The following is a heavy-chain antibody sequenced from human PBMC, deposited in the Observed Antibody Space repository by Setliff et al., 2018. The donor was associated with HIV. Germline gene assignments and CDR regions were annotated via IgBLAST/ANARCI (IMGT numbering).Heavy chain of an antibody. CDR3: TTDGVAATPDGMDV. CDR1: GFTFSNAW. CDR2: IKSKTDGGTT. J-gene: IGHJ6*02. D-gene: IGHD2-15*01. Sequence: GESLTISCAASGFTFSNAWMNWVRQAPGKGLEWVGRIKSKTDGGTTDYAAPVKGRFTISRDDSKNTLYLQMNSLKTEDTAVYYCTTDGVAATPDGMDVWGQGTTVTVSS. V-gene: IGHV3-15*01.